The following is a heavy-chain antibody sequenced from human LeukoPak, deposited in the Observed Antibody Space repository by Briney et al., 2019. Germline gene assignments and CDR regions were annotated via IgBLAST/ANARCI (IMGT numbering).Heavy chain of an antibody. D-gene: IGHD3-3*01. CDR3: ARATTLFGVDKYFHY. V-gene: IGHV3-21*04. CDR2: ISSSSGYI. J-gene: IGHJ4*02. CDR1: GFTFSSYS. Sequence: GESLRLSCAASGFTFSSYSMNWARQAPGKGLEWVSSISSSSGYIYYADSVKGRFTISRDNAKNSLYLQMNSLRAEDTAVYYCARATTLFGVDKYFHYWGQGTPVTVSS.